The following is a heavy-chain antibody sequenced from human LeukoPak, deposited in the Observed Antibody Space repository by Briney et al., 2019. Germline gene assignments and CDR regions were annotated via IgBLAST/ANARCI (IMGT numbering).Heavy chain of an antibody. J-gene: IGHJ4*02. V-gene: IGHV1-2*02. Sequence: ASVKVSCKASGYTFTGYYMHWVRQAPGQGLEWMGWINPNSGGTNYAQKFQGRVTMTRDTSISTAYMELSRLRSDDTAVYYCAGVDTMVRRVIIGFDYWGQGTLVTVSS. CDR3: AGVDTMVRRVIIGFDY. CDR2: INPNSGGT. CDR1: GYTFTGYY. D-gene: IGHD3-10*01.